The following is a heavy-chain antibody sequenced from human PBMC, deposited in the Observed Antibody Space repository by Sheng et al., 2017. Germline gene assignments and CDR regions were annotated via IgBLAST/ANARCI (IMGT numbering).Heavy chain of an antibody. CDR3: AKGQYSSGWYYFDN. V-gene: IGHV3-30*19. J-gene: IGHJ4*02. CDR1: GFTFSSYG. Sequence: QVQLVESGGGVVQPGRSLRLSCAAAGFTFSSYGMHWVRQAPGKGLEWVAVISYDANNKYYADSVKGRFTISRDNSKNTLYLQMNSLRAEDTAVYYCAKGQYSSGWYYFDNWGQGTLVTVSS. D-gene: IGHD6-19*01. CDR2: ISYDANNK.